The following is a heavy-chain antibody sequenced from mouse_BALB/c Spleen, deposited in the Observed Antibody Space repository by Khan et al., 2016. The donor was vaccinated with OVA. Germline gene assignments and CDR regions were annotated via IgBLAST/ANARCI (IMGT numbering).Heavy chain of an antibody. CDR1: GYSITSDYA. CDR2: ISYSGRT. CDR3: AMGRTY. V-gene: IGHV3-2*02. D-gene: IGHD4-1*01. Sequence: EVQLVESGPGLVKPSQSLSLTCTVTGYSITSDYAWNWIRQFPGNKLEWMGYISYSGRTSYNPSLKSRISITRDTSKNQFFLQLNFGTTEDTATYYCAMGRTYWGQGTLVTVSA. J-gene: IGHJ3*01.